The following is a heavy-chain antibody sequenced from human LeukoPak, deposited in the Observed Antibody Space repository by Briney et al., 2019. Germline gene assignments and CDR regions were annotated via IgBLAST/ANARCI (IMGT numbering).Heavy chain of an antibody. V-gene: IGHV3-23*01. D-gene: IGHD6-13*01. J-gene: IGHJ4*02. CDR2: ISGSGGST. CDR1: GSTFSSYA. CDR3: AKGEPLVEQQQLAYDY. Sequence: GGSLRLSCAASGSTFSSYAMSWVRQAPGKGLEWVSAISGSGGSTYYADSVKGRFTISRDNSKNTLYLQMNSLRAEDTAVYYCAKGEPLVEQQQLAYDYWGQGTLVTVSS.